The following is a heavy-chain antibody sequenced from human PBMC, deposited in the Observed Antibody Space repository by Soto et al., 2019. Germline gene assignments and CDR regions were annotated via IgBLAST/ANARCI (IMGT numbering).Heavy chain of an antibody. J-gene: IGHJ4*02. CDR2: IIPILGIA. Sequence: ASVKVSCKASGGTFSSYTISWVRQAPGQGLEWMGRIIPILGIANYAQKFQGRVTITADKSTSTAYMELSSLRSEDTAVYYCAREPVYSGYDFLFDYWGQGTLVTVSS. CDR1: GGTFSSYT. CDR3: AREPVYSGYDFLFDY. D-gene: IGHD5-12*01. V-gene: IGHV1-69*04.